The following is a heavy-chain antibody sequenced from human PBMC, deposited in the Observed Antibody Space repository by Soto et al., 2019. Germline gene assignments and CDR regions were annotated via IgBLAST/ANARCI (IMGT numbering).Heavy chain of an antibody. D-gene: IGHD3-10*01. CDR1: GFTSSSYW. Sequence: PGGSLRLSCAASGFTSSSYWMHWVRQAPGKGLVWVSRINSDGSSTSYADSVKGRFTISRDNAKNTLYLQMNSLRAEDTAVYYCARAITMVRGELDYWGQGTLVTVSS. V-gene: IGHV3-74*01. J-gene: IGHJ4*02. CDR2: INSDGSST. CDR3: ARAITMVRGELDY.